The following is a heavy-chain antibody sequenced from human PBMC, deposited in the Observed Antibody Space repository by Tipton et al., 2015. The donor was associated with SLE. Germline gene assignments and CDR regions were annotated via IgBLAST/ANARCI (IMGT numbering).Heavy chain of an antibody. Sequence: SLRLSCAASGFTFSSYAMSWVRQAPGKGLEWVSTISDYGGTIHYADSVKGRFTISTDTSKSALYLQMTSLRVEDTAVYYCAKDAAWDSVVVPHALGPFDIWGQGTMVTVSS. V-gene: IGHV3-23*01. J-gene: IGHJ3*02. CDR1: GFTFSSYA. D-gene: IGHD2-2*01. CDR3: AKDAAWDSVVVPHALGPFDI. CDR2: ISDYGGTI.